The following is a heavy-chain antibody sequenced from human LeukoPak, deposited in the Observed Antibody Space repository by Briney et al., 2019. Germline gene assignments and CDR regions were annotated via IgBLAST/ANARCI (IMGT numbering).Heavy chain of an antibody. D-gene: IGHD2-21*02. Sequence: SETLSLTCTVFGGSFSGYYWSWIRQPPDKGLEWIGEINPSGSANYNPSLKTRVTISTDTSKNHFSLNLNSVTAADTGVYYCVRGSRVYCGGDCYYYWGQGTLVTVSS. CDR3: VRGSRVYCGGDCYYY. J-gene: IGHJ4*02. V-gene: IGHV4-34*01. CDR1: GGSFSGYY. CDR2: INPSGSA.